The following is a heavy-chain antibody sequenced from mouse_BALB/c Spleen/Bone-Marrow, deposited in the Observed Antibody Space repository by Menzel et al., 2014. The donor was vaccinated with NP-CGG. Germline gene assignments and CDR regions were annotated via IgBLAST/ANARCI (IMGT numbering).Heavy chain of an antibody. J-gene: IGHJ4*01. V-gene: IGHV14-1*02. Sequence: EVKLQESGAEIVRPGALVKLSCKASGFNIKDYYMQWVKQRPEQSLEWIGWIDPENGNTIYDPKFQGKASITADTSSNTAYLQLSSLTSEDTAVYYCARGDGYAMDYWGQGTSVTVSS. CDR1: GFNIKDYY. CDR2: IDPENGNT. CDR3: ARGDGYAMDY.